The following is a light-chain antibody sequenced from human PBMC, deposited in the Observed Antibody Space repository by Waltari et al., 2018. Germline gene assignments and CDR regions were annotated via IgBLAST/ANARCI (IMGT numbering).Light chain of an antibody. CDR3: NTRDMSGDVV. Sequence: SSELSQDPAVSVALGQTVRITCQGDSLRTYYASWSRQKPGQSPVILIYGKNNRPSGIPDRFSASSSGNTASLTITGARAEDEADYYCNTRDMSGDVVFGGGTKLTVL. CDR2: GKN. V-gene: IGLV3-19*01. CDR1: SLRTYY. J-gene: IGLJ2*01.